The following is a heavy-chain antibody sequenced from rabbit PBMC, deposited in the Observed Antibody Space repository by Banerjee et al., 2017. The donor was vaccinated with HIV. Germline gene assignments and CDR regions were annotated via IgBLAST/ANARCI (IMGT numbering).Heavy chain of an antibody. CDR3: ARGYTGYGYAINL. D-gene: IGHD6-1*01. CDR2: IYAGSSGST. J-gene: IGHJ4*01. CDR1: GFSFSSSYY. V-gene: IGHV1S40*01. Sequence: QSLEESGGDLVKPGASLTLTCTASGFSFSSSYYMCWVRQAPGKGLEWIACIYAGSSGSTYYASWAKGRFTISGTSSTTVTLQMTSLTAADTATYFCARGYTGYGYAINLWGPGTLVTVS.